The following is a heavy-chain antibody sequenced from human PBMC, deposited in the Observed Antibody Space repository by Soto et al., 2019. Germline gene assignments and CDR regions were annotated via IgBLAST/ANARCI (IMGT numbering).Heavy chain of an antibody. Sequence: QITLKESGPTLVKPTQTLTLTCTFPGFSLSTSGVGVGWVRQPPGKALEWLALIYWDDDKRYSPSLKSRLTITKDTSKNQVVLTMTNLDPVDTATYCGAHSSGRITMVRGAPSYYYYHLDVLGKGTTGTGSS. CDR1: GFSLSTSGVG. CDR2: IYWDDDK. D-gene: IGHD3-10*01. CDR3: AHSSGRITMVRGAPSYYYYHLDV. J-gene: IGHJ6*03. V-gene: IGHV2-5*02.